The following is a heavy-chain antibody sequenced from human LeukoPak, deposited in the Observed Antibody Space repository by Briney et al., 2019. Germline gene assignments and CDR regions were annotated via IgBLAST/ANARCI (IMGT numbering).Heavy chain of an antibody. J-gene: IGHJ4*02. CDR1: GFTFDDYA. CDR3: AKAETYYYDSSGYYLDY. V-gene: IGHV3-43*02. D-gene: IGHD3-22*01. CDR2: ISGDGGST. Sequence: PGGSLRLSCAASGFTFDDYAMHWVRRAPGKGLEWASLISGDGGSTYYADSVKGRFTISRDNSKNSLYLQMNSLRTEDTALYYCAKAETYYYDSSGYYLDYWGQGTLVTVSS.